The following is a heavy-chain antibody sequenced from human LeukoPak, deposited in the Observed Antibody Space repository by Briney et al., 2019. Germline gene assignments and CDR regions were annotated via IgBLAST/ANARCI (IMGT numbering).Heavy chain of an antibody. J-gene: IGHJ4*02. CDR2: MKLNSGNR. V-gene: IGHV1-8*01. Sequence: SSVKVSCKASGYTFTSYDINWVRLAPGQGLEWMGWMKLNSGNRGYQQKFQGRGTMTRNTSISTAYMELSSLGSEDTAVYYCARVYDSRGYCPREFDYWGQGTLVTVSS. CDR1: GYTFTSYD. CDR3: ARVYDSRGYCPREFDY. D-gene: IGHD3-22*01.